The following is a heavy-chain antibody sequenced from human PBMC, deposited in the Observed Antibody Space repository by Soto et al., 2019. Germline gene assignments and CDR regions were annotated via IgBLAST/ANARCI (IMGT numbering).Heavy chain of an antibody. CDR2: IIPIPGTA. CDR3: ARSQGSSTSLEIYYYYYYGMDV. CDR1: GGTFDSYA. J-gene: IGHJ6*02. D-gene: IGHD2-2*01. Sequence: QVQLVQSGAEVKKPGSSVKVSCKASGGTFDSYAISWVRQAPGQGLEWMGGIIPIPGTANYAQKFQGRVTIAADESTSTAYMELSSLSSEDTAVYYCARSQGSSTSLEIYYYYYYGMDVRGQGTTVTVSS. V-gene: IGHV1-69*01.